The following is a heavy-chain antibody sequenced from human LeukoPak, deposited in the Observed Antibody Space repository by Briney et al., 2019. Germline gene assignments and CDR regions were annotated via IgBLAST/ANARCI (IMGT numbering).Heavy chain of an antibody. J-gene: IGHJ4*02. D-gene: IGHD3-10*01. CDR3: ARGVVDTGSYSPGDY. CDR1: GYTFNSHD. V-gene: IGHV1-8*01. Sequence: ASVKVSCKASGYTFNSHDINWVRQATGQGLEWMGWMNPYSGNTGYAQKFQGRVTMTSDTSTSTVYMELSSLRSEDTAVYYCARGVVDTGSYSPGDYWGQGTLVTVSS. CDR2: MNPYSGNT.